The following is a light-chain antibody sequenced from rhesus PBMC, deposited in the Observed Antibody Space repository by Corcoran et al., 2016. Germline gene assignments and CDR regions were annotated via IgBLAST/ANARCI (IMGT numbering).Light chain of an antibody. J-gene: IGLJ6*01. Sequence: QAALTQPRSVSGSPGQSVTISCTGTSSDIGGYNYVSWYQQHPGTAPTLMIYEVNKRPSGVSDRFSGSKSGNTASLTISGLQAEDEADYYCTSYAGSNTDVFGSGTKLTVL. CDR1: SSDIGGYNY. V-gene: IGLV2-32*02. CDR2: EVN. CDR3: TSYAGSNTDV.